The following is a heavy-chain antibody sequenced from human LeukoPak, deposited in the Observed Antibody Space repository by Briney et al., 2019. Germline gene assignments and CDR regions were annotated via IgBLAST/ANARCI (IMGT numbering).Heavy chain of an antibody. D-gene: IGHD5-18*01. CDR2: INHSGST. J-gene: IGHJ6*03. V-gene: IGHV4-34*01. CDR3: ARSIQLWLTTRYYYYMDV. Sequence: PETLSLTCAVYGGSFSGYYWSWIRQPPGKGLEWIGEINHSGSTNYNPSLKSRVTISVDTSKNQFSLKLSSVPAADTAVYYCARSIQLWLTTRYYYYMDVWGKGTTVTVSS. CDR1: GGSFSGYY.